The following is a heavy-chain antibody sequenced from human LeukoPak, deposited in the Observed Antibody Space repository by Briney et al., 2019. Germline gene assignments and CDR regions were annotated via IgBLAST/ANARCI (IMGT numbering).Heavy chain of an antibody. CDR2: IYYSGST. Sequence: SETLSLTCTVSGGSISSSSYYWGWIRQPPGKGLEWIGSIYYSGSTYYNPSLKSRVTISVDTSKNQFSLKLSSVTAADTAVYYCARSLRYFDWLFRDQTETYNWFDPWGQGTLVTVSS. V-gene: IGHV4-39*07. CDR3: ARSLRYFDWLFRDQTETYNWFDP. D-gene: IGHD3-9*01. CDR1: GGSISSSSYY. J-gene: IGHJ5*02.